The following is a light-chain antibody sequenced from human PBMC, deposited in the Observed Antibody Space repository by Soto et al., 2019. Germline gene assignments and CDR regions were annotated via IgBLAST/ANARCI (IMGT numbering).Light chain of an antibody. J-gene: IGKJ5*01. CDR3: QQYNNWPPSIT. CDR1: QSVSSN. V-gene: IGKV3-15*01. CDR2: GAS. Sequence: EIVMTQSPATLSVSPGERATLSCRASQSVSSNLAWYQQIPGQAPRLLIYGASTRATGIPARSSGSGSGTEFTLTISSLQSEDFAVYYCQQYNNWPPSITFGQGTRLEIK.